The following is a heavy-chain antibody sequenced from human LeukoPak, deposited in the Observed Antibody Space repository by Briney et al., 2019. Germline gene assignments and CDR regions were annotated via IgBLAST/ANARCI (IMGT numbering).Heavy chain of an antibody. CDR3: AARRHSMYYFDY. J-gene: IGHJ4*02. V-gene: IGHV4-34*01. CDR2: INHSGST. CDR1: GGSFSGYY. Sequence: SETLSLTCAVYGGSFSGYYWSWIRQPPGKGLEWIGEINHSGSTNYNPSLKSRVTISVDTSKNQFSLKLSSVTAADTAVYYCAARRHSMYYFDYWGQGTLVTVSS.